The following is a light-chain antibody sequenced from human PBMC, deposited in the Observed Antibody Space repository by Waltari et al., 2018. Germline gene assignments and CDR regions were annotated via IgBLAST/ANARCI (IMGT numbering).Light chain of an antibody. Sequence: DIQMTQSPSSLSASVGDRVTITCRASQTIGTHLNWYRQESGKPPKLLIYGASTLQSGVPSRFSGSGSVTDFTLTISSLQPEDFATFYCQQVYSTPPTFGQGTKVAIK. V-gene: IGKV1-39*01. J-gene: IGKJ2*01. CDR1: QTIGTH. CDR2: GAS. CDR3: QQVYSTPPT.